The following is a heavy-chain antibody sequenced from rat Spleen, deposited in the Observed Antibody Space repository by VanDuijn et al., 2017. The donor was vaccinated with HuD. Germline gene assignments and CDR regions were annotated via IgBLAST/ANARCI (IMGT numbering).Heavy chain of an antibody. V-gene: IGHV5-29*01. Sequence: EVQLVESDGGLVQPGRSLKLSCAASGFTFSNYDMAWVRQAPTKGLEWVASISYDGTATYYRDSMKGRFTISRDNAKSTLYLQMDSLRSEDTATYYCATDTFYDGTYYPGGFDYWGQGVMVTVSS. CDR2: ISYDGTAT. D-gene: IGHD1-12*02. J-gene: IGHJ2*01. CDR1: GFTFSNYD. CDR3: ATDTFYDGTYYPGGFDY.